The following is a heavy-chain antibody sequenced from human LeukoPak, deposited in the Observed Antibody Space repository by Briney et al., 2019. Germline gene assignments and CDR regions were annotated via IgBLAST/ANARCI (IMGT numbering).Heavy chain of an antibody. CDR2: ISWNSGSI. D-gene: IGHD2-8*01. J-gene: IGHJ6*02. CDR1: GFTFDDYA. CDR3: AKEYNGYGMDV. Sequence: PGRSVRLSCAASGFTFDDYAMHWVRQAPGKGLEWVSGISWNSGSIGYADSVKGRFTISRDNAKNSLYLQMNSLRAEDTALYYCAKEYNGYGMDVWGQGTTVTVSS. V-gene: IGHV3-9*01.